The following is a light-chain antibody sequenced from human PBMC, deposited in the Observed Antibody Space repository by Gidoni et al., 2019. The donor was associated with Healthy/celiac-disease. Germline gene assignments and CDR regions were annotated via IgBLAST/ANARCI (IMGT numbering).Light chain of an antibody. CDR3: QQRSNWPLT. Sequence: EIVLTQSLSTLPLSPGERATRSCRASQSVSSDLARDQQKPGQPPRRRIYDASTRATGIPARFSGSVSETDFTLTISSLEPEDFAVYYCQQRSNWPLTFGGGTKVEIK. CDR1: QSVSSD. J-gene: IGKJ4*01. CDR2: DAS. V-gene: IGKV3-11*01.